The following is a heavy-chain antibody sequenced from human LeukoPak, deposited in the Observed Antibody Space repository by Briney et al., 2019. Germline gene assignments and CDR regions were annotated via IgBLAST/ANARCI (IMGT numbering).Heavy chain of an antibody. CDR1: GGSISSYY. CDR2: IYTSGST. CDR3: ARATRWVPFDY. J-gene: IGHJ4*02. V-gene: IGHV4-4*07. Sequence: SETLSLTCTVSGGSISSYYWSWIRQPPGKGLEWIGRIYTSGSTNYNPSLKSRVTISVDKSKNQFSLKLSSVTAADTAVYYCARATRWVPFDYWGQGTLVTVSS. D-gene: IGHD4-23*01.